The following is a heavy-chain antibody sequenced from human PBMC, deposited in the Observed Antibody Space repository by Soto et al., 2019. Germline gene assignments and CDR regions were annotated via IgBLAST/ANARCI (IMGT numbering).Heavy chain of an antibody. Sequence: GASVKVSCKASGYTFTGYYMHWVRQAPGQGLEWMGWINPNSGGTNYAQKFQGRVTMTRDTSISTACMELSRLRSDDTAVYYCARTGYSSGWYGNWFDPWGQGTLVTVS. CDR3: ARTGYSSGWYGNWFDP. V-gene: IGHV1-2*02. D-gene: IGHD6-19*01. CDR2: INPNSGGT. J-gene: IGHJ5*02. CDR1: GYTFTGYY.